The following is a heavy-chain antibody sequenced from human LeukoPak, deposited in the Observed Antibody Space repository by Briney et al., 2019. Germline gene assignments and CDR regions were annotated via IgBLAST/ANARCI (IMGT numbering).Heavy chain of an antibody. Sequence: GTLSLTCAVSGGSISSSNWWSWVRQPPGKGLEWIGEIYHSGSTNYNPSLKSRVTISVDKSKNQFSLKLSSVTAADTAVYYCAGVVGAREYFDYWGQGTLVTVSS. D-gene: IGHD1-26*01. J-gene: IGHJ4*02. V-gene: IGHV4-4*02. CDR1: GGSISSSNW. CDR2: IYHSGST. CDR3: AGVVGAREYFDY.